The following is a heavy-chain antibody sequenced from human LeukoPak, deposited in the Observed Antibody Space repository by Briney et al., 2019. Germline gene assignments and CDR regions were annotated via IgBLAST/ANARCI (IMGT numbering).Heavy chain of an antibody. CDR1: GDSVSSNSAA. CDR3: ARTPLEYCSGGSCYSFDY. J-gene: IGHJ4*02. D-gene: IGHD2-15*01. V-gene: IGHV6-1*01. Sequence: SQTLSLTCAISGDSVSSNSAAWNWIRQSPSRGLEWLGRTYYRSKWYNDYAVSVKSRITINPDTSKNQFSLQLNSVTSEDTAVYYCARTPLEYCSGGSCYSFDYWGQGTLVTVSS. CDR2: TYYRSKWYN.